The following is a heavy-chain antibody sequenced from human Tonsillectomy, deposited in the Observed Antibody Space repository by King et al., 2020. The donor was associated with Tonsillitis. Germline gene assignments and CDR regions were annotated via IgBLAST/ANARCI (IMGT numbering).Heavy chain of an antibody. CDR2: ISSSSGTI. V-gene: IGHV3-48*01. D-gene: IGHD4-11*01. CDR3: VFDDSDTPSDFDS. Sequence: QLVQSGGGLVLPGGSLRLSCAASDSIFRTSSMNWVRQAPGKGLEWIAYISSSSGTITYTDSVKGRFTVSRDNAKNSLHLQMNSLPAEDTAVYYCVFDDSDTPSDFDSWGQGTLVTVSS. CDR1: DSIFRTSS. J-gene: IGHJ4*02.